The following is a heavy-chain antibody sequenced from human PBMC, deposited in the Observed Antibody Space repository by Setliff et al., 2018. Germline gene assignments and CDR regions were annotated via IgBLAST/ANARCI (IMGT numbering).Heavy chain of an antibody. CDR3: ARDWTVWFGELSGWFDP. J-gene: IGHJ5*02. V-gene: IGHV4-34*01. CDR1: GGSFSTYY. CDR2: INHSGST. Sequence: PSETLSLTCAVYGGSFSTYYWIWIRQPPGKGLEWIGEINHSGSTNYNPSLKSRVTISVDTSKNQFSLKLSSVTAADTAVYYCARDWTVWFGELSGWFDPWGQGTLVTVLL. D-gene: IGHD3-10*01.